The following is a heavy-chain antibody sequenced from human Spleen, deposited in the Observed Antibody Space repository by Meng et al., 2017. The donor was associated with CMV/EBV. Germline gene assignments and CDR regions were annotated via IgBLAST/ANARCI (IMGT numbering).Heavy chain of an antibody. V-gene: IGHV6-1*01. D-gene: IGHD5-18*01. CDR1: DDVSSNSAA. CDR2: TYHRSEWYN. J-gene: IGHJ4*02. Sequence: DDVSSNSAAWHWIRQSPSRGLEWLGKTYHRSEWYNDYAVSVKSRVTITPDTSKNQISLQLKSVTPEDTAVYYCARVSGGYHYGTFDYWGQGTLVTVSS. CDR3: ARVSGGYHYGTFDY.